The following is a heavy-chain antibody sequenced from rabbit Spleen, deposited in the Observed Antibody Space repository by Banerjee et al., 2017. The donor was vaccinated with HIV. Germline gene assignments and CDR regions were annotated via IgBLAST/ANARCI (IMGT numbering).Heavy chain of an antibody. Sequence: QQLEESGGGLVKPGASLTLTWTASGFSFSSGYYMCWVRQAPGKGLEWSACIYSSSSGTTYYASWAKGRFTISKTSSTTVTLQMTSLTAADTATYFCARIYTTNGGDLWGPGTLVTVS. J-gene: IGHJ6*01. V-gene: IGHV1S40*01. CDR2: IYSSSSGTT. CDR3: ARIYTTNGGDL. CDR1: GFSFSSGYY. D-gene: IGHD1-1*01.